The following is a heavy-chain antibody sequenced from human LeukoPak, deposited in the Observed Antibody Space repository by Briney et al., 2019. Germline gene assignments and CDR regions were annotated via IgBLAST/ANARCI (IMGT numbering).Heavy chain of an antibody. CDR2: IYYSGSA. J-gene: IGHJ4*02. Sequence: SETLSLTCTVSGDSITSPRHYWGWIRQPPGKGLEWIGSIYYSGSAYYNPSLKSRVTISVDTSKNQFSLKLSSVTAADTAVYYCARHSQAGYYSDSSGYYYFDYWGQGSLVTVSS. CDR3: ARHSQAGYYSDSSGYYYFDY. D-gene: IGHD3-22*01. V-gene: IGHV4-39*07. CDR1: GDSITSPRHY.